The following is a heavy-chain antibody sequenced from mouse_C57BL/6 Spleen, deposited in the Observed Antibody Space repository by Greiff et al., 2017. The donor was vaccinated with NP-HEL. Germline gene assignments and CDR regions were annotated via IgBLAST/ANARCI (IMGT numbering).Heavy chain of an antibody. J-gene: IGHJ4*01. CDR3: ARHANYDYGAMDY. Sequence: EVKVVESGGDLVKPGGSLKLSCAASGFTFSSYGMSWVRQTPDKRLEWVATISSGGSYTYYPDSVKGRFTISRDNAKNTLYLQMSSLKSEDTAMYYCARHANYDYGAMDYWGQGTSVTVSS. CDR2: ISSGGSYT. V-gene: IGHV5-6*01. D-gene: IGHD1-1*02. CDR1: GFTFSSYG.